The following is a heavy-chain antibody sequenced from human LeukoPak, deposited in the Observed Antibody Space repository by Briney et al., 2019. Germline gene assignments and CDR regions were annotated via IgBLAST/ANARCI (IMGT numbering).Heavy chain of an antibody. J-gene: IGHJ6*02. V-gene: IGHV3-21*01. CDR3: ARDLQRNYGMDV. Sequence: GGSLRLSCAASGFTFSSYSMNWFRQAPGKGLEWVPSISSSSSYVYYADSVKGRFTISRDNAKNSLYLQMNSLRAEDTAVYYCARDLQRNYGMDVWGQGTTVTVSS. CDR2: ISSSSSYV. CDR1: GFTFSSYS.